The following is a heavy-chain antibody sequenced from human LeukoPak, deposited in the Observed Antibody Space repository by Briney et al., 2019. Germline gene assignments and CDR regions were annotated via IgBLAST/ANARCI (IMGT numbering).Heavy chain of an antibody. J-gene: IGHJ6*02. CDR1: GGSISSSSYY. CDR3: ARSLAVAGPYYYYYYGMDV. D-gene: IGHD6-19*01. CDR2: IYYSGST. V-gene: IGHV4-39*01. Sequence: SETLSLTCTVSGGSISSSSYYWGWIRQPPGKGLEWIGSIYYSGSTYYNPSLKSRVTISVDTSKNQFSLKLSSVTAADTAVYYCARSLAVAGPYYYYYYGMDVWGQGTTVTVSS.